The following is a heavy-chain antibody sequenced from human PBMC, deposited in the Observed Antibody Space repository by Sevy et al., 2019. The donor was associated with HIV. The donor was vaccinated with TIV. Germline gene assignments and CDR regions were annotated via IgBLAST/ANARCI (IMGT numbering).Heavy chain of an antibody. CDR2: IIPIFGTA. CDR1: GGTFSSYA. D-gene: IGHD3-10*01. V-gene: IGHV1-69*13. Sequence: ASVKVSCKASGGTFSSYAISWVRQAPGQGLEWMGGIIPIFGTANYAQKFQGRVTITADESTSTAYMELSSLRSEDTAVYYCAREDGFGDGYHTHFDYWGQGTLVTVSS. CDR3: AREDGFGDGYHTHFDY. J-gene: IGHJ4*02.